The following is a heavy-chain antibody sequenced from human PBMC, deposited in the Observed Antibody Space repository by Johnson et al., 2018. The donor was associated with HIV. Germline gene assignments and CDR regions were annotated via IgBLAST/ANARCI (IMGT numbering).Heavy chain of an antibody. J-gene: IGHJ3*02. CDR1: GFTFGNYA. D-gene: IGHD6-19*01. Sequence: QVQLVESGGGVVQPERSLRLSCAASGFTFGNYAMHWVRQHPGEGLEWVAVIWSDGSNKYYAASVKGRFTVSRDNSKNTLYLQMNSLRAGDTAVYYCARASKVLSSGWSRGAFDSWGQGTMVTVSS. CDR3: ARASKVLSSGWSRGAFDS. CDR2: IWSDGSNK. V-gene: IGHV3-33*01.